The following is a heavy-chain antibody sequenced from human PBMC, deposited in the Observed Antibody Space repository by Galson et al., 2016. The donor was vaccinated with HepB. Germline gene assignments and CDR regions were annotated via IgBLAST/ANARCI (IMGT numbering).Heavy chain of an antibody. D-gene: IGHD3-10*01. Sequence: SLRLSCAASGFTFSNYAMNWVRQAPGKGLEWVSVISGSAYYADSVRGRFTISRDNSKNTLYLQMNSLKTEDTAVYYCITDSEGIWGQGTLVTVSS. CDR1: GFTFSNYA. J-gene: IGHJ4*02. V-gene: IGHV3-23*01. CDR3: ITDSEGI. CDR2: ISGSA.